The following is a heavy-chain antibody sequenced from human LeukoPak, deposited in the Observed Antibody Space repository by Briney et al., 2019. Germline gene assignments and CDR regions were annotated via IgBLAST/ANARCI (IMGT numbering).Heavy chain of an antibody. V-gene: IGHV3-23*01. CDR3: TTESLLWFGELLNFDY. CDR2: ISGSGGST. Sequence: GGSLRLSCAASGFTFSSYAMSWVRQAPGKGLEWVSAISGSGGSTYYADSVKGRFTISRDDSKNTLYLQMNSLKTEDTAVYYCTTESLLWFGELLNFDYWGQGTLVTVSS. J-gene: IGHJ4*02. D-gene: IGHD3-10*01. CDR1: GFTFSSYA.